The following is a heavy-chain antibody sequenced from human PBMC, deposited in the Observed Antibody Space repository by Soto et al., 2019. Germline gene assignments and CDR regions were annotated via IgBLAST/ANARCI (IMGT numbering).Heavy chain of an antibody. J-gene: IGHJ6*02. CDR3: ARDSNAPLVAYYDFWSGYYLGYYGMDV. Sequence: GGSLRLSCAASGFTFSSYAMHWVRQAPGKGLEWVAVISYDGSNKYYADSVKGRFTISRDNSKNTLYLQMNSLRAEDTAVYYCARDSNAPLVAYYDFWSGYYLGYYGMDVWGQGTTVTVSS. D-gene: IGHD3-3*01. CDR1: GFTFSSYA. V-gene: IGHV3-30-3*01. CDR2: ISYDGSNK.